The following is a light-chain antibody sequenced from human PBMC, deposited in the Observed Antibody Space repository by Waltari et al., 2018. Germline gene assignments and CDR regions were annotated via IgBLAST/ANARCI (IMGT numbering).Light chain of an antibody. V-gene: IGKV1-33*01. Sequence: NQMTRSSFSLSDSVGERVTLNCQASQDISNYLNWYQQKPGKAPKLLIYDASNLETGVPSRFSGSGSGTDFTFTISSLQPEDIATYYCQQYDNLPPLTFGGGTKVEIK. J-gene: IGKJ4*01. CDR3: QQYDNLPPLT. CDR2: DAS. CDR1: QDISNY.